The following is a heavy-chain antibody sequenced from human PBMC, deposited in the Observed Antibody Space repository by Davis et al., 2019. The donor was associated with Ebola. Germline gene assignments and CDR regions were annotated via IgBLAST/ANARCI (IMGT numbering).Heavy chain of an antibody. CDR1: GFTFSSYG. Sequence: GESLKISCAASGFTFSSYGMHWVRQAPGKGLEWVAVISYDGSNKYYADSVKGRFTISRDNSKNTLYLQMNSLRAEDTAVYYCARASIFTLAGLDYWGQGTLVTVSS. CDR3: ARASIFTLAGLDY. J-gene: IGHJ4*02. V-gene: IGHV3-30*03. CDR2: ISYDGSNK.